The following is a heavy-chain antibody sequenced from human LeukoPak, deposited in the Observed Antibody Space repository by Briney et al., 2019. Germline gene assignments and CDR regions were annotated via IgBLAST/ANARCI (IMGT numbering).Heavy chain of an antibody. Sequence: PGRSLRLSCAASGFTFSSYAMHWVRQAPGKGLEWVAVISYDGSNKYYADSVKGRFTISRDNSKNTLYLQMNSLRAGDTAVYYCARDKGLWLPEYYFDYWGQGTLVTVSS. J-gene: IGHJ4*02. CDR2: ISYDGSNK. CDR3: ARDKGLWLPEYYFDY. V-gene: IGHV3-30-3*01. CDR1: GFTFSSYA. D-gene: IGHD5-18*01.